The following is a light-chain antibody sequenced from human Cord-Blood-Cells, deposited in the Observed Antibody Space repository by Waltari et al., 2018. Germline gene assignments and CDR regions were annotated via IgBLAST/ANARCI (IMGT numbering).Light chain of an antibody. J-gene: IGKJ2*03. CDR3: QQYYSTPYS. Sequence: DSLAVSLGERATINCKSSQSVLYSSNNKNYLAWYQQKPGQPPKLLMYWASTRESGVPDRFSGSGSGTDFTLTISSLQAEDVAVYYCQQYYSTPYSFGQGTKLEIK. V-gene: IGKV4-1*01. CDR2: WAS. CDR1: QSVLYSSNNKNY.